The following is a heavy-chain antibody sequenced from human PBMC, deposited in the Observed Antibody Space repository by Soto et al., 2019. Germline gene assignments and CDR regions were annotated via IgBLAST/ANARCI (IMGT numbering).Heavy chain of an antibody. CDR2: IYYSGST. CDR1: GGSISSSSYY. CDR3: ARTLVDSSGFFDL. V-gene: IGHV4-39*01. J-gene: IGHJ2*01. D-gene: IGHD3-22*01. Sequence: QLQLQESGPGLVKPSATLSLTCTVSGGSISSSSYYWGWIRQPPGKGLEWIGNIYYSGSTYYNPSLKSRVTISVDTSKTQFSLKLSSVTAADTAVYYCARTLVDSSGFFDLWGRGTLVTVSS.